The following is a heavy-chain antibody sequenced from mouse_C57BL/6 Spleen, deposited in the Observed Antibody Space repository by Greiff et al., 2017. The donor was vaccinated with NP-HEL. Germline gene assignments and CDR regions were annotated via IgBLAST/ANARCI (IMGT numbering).Heavy chain of an antibody. CDR2: IDTSDSET. CDR1: GYTFTSYW. V-gene: IGHV1-52*01. D-gene: IGHD2-4*01. CDR3: ARDDYDKNAMDY. J-gene: IGHJ4*01. Sequence: VQLQQPGAELVRPGSSVKLSCKASGYTFTSYWMHWVKQRPIQGLEWIGNIDTSDSETHYNQKFKDKATLTVDKSSSTAYMQLSSLTSEDSAVYYCARDDYDKNAMDYWGQGTSVTVSS.